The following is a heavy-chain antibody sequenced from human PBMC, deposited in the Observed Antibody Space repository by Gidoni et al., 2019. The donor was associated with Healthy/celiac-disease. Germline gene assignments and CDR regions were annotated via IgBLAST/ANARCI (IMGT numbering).Heavy chain of an antibody. D-gene: IGHD4-17*01. V-gene: IGHV3-23*01. Sequence: EVQLLEAGGGLVQPGGSLRLACAASGLTFSGSAMSWVRQAPGKGLEWVSAISGSGGSTYYADSVKGRFTISRDNSKNTLYLQMNSLRAEDTAVYYCAKDIRLTVTTVGWGFDYWGQGTLVTVSS. CDR1: GLTFSGSA. CDR2: ISGSGGST. CDR3: AKDIRLTVTTVGWGFDY. J-gene: IGHJ4*02.